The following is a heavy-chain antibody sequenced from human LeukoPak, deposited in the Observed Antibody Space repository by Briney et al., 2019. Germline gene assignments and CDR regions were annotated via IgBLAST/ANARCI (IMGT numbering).Heavy chain of an antibody. D-gene: IGHD2-2*01. V-gene: IGHV3-21*01. Sequence: GGSLRLSCAASGFTFSSYSMNWVRQAPGKGLEWVSSISSSSSYIYYADSVKGRFTISRDNAKNSLYLQMNSLRAEDTAVYYCARGPPDCSSTSCYAFDAFDIWGQGTMVTVSS. CDR3: ARGPPDCSSTSCYAFDAFDI. CDR1: GFTFSSYS. J-gene: IGHJ3*02. CDR2: ISSSSSYI.